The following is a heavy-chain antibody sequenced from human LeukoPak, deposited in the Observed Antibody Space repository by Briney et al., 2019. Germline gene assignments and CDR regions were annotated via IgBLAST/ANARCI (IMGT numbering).Heavy chain of an antibody. CDR1: GFTFSNYD. J-gene: IGHJ6*02. V-gene: IGHV3-7*01. D-gene: IGHD3-3*01. CDR2: IKLDGSEK. CDR3: ARVLAPAPNYHYHGWDV. Sequence: GGSLRLSCAASGFTFSNYDMNWVRQAPGKGLEWVANIKLDGSEKYYMDSMKGRFTISRDNTKNSLYLQMDGLRAEDTAVYYCARVLAPAPNYHYHGWDVWGQGTTVTVPS.